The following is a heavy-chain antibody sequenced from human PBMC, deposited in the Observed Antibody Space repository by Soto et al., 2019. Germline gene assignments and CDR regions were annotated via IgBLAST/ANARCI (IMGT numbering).Heavy chain of an antibody. Sequence: GGSLRLSCAASGFTFSSYAMSWVRQAPGKGLEWVSAISGSGGSTYYADSVKGRFTISRDNSKNTLYLQMNSLRAEDTAVYYCAKLIVVVVAATRAIDYWCQRAVVTVSS. CDR3: AKLIVVVVAATRAIDY. CDR2: ISGSGGST. V-gene: IGHV3-23*01. D-gene: IGHD2-15*01. J-gene: IGHJ4*01. CDR1: GFTFSSYA.